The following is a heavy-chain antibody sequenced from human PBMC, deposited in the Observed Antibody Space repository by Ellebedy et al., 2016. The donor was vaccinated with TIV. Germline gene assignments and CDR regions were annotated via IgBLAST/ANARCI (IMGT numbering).Heavy chain of an antibody. J-gene: IGHJ4*02. CDR2: IKLDGSDK. CDR1: GFTFSYFW. Sequence: GESLKISXAASGFTFSYFWMSWVRQAPGKGLEWVASIKLDGSDKYYVDSVKGRFTISRDNSKNTLYLQMNSLRAEDTAVYYCATKSSWGGYWGQGTLVTVSS. CDR3: ATKSSWGGY. D-gene: IGHD3-16*01. V-gene: IGHV3-7*03.